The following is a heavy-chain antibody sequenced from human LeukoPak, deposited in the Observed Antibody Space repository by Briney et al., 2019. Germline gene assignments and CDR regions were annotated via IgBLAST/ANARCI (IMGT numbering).Heavy chain of an antibody. J-gene: IGHJ4*02. CDR3: ASSKESFWVDSSGYYEDYFDY. CDR2: IIPILGIA. CDR1: GATFSSYA. Sequence: PSVKLSCKASGATFSSYAISWVRQAPGPGLEWMGRIIPILGIANYAQNFQGRVTITADKSTSTAYMELSSLRSAATAVYYCASSKESFWVDSSGYYEDYFDYWGQGTLVTVSS. V-gene: IGHV1-69*04. D-gene: IGHD3-22*01.